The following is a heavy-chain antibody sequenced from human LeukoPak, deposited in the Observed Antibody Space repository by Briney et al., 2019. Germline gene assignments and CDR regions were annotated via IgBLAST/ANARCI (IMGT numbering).Heavy chain of an antibody. CDR3: ARDRGAMGLSGPRYGMDV. Sequence: GGSLSLSWAAFGLTFSSYAMHWVRQAQGKGLEWVEVISYDGSNKYYADSVKGRFTISRDNSKNTLYLQMNSLRAEDTAVYYCARDRGAMGLSGPRYGMDVWGQGTTVTVSS. CDR2: ISYDGSNK. V-gene: IGHV3-30*04. J-gene: IGHJ6*02. CDR1: GLTFSSYA. D-gene: IGHD5-18*01.